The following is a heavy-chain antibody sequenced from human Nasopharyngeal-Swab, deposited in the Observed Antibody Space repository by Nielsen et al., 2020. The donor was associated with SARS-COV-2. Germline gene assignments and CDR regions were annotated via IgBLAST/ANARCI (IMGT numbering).Heavy chain of an antibody. CDR2: IYWNDDK. V-gene: IGHV2-5*01. D-gene: IGHD3-22*01. J-gene: IGHJ4*02. CDR3: AHRTYYYDSSGYYYVWDFDY. Sequence: WIRQPPGKALEWLALIYWNDDKRYSPSLKSRLTITKDTSKNQVVLTMTNMDPVDTATYYCAHRTYYYDSSGYYYVWDFDYRGQGTLVTVSS.